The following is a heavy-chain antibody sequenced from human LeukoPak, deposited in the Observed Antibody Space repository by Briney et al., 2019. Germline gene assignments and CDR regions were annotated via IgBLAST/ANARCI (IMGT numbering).Heavy chain of an antibody. CDR3: ARDILMVGATHYFDY. V-gene: IGHV4-59*01. CDR2: IHHSVSP. CDR1: GGSITTYY. J-gene: IGHJ4*02. D-gene: IGHD1-26*01. Sequence: SETLSLTCTVSGGSITTYYWSWLRQSPGRGLEWIGYIHHSVSPTYNPSLKSRVTISVDTSKNQFSLKVSSVTAADTAVYYCARDILMVGATHYFDYWGQGPWSPSPQ.